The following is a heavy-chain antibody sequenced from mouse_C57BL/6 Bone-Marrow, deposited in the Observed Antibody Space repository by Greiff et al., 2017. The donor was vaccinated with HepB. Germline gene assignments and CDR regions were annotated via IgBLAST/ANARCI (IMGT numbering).Heavy chain of an antibody. J-gene: IGHJ2*01. V-gene: IGHV1-15*01. CDR3: TRPTDYYGSSPYYFDY. CDR2: IDPETGGT. CDR1: GYTFTDYE. D-gene: IGHD1-1*01. Sequence: QVQLKQSGAELVRPGASVTLSCKASGYTFTDYEMHWVKQTPVHGLEWIGAIDPETGGTAYNQKFKGKAILTADKSSSTAYMELRSLTSEDSAVYYCTRPTDYYGSSPYYFDYWGQGTTLTVSS.